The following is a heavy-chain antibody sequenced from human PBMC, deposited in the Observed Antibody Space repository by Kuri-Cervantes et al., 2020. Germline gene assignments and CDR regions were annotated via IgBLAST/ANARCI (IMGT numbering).Heavy chain of an antibody. CDR1: GGSISSSSYY. J-gene: IGHJ3*02. CDR3: ASGRGGAFDI. CDR2: IYYSGST. D-gene: IGHD1-1*01. Sequence: SETLSLTCTVSGGSISSSSYYWSWIRQPPGKGLEWIGYIYYSGSTNYNPSLKSRVTISVDTSKNQFSLKLSSVTAADTAVYYCASGRGGAFDIWGQGTMVTVSS. V-gene: IGHV4-61*01.